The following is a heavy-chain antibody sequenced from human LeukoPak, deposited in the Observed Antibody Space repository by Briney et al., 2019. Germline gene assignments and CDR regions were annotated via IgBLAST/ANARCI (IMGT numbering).Heavy chain of an antibody. CDR2: IRYDGSNK. CDR1: GFTFSSYG. J-gene: IGHJ4*02. D-gene: IGHD5-18*01. V-gene: IGHV3-30*02. CDR3: AIAAIQNFLFDY. Sequence: GGSLRLSCAASGFTFSSYGMHWVRQAPGKGLEWVAFIRYDGSNKYYADSVKGRFTISRDNSKNTLYLQMNSLRAEDTAVYYCAIAAIQNFLFDYWGQGTLVTVSS.